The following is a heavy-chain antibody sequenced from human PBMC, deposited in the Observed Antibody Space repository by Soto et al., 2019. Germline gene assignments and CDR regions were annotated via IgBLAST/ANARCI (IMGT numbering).Heavy chain of an antibody. D-gene: IGHD4-17*01. V-gene: IGHV1-69*01. CDR2: IIPMFGTP. Sequence: QVQLEQSGAEVKKAGSSVKVSCKAFGGSVNSHAISWVRQAPGQGREWMGGIIPMFGTPNYAQRFQAGVTISADESTSTVYLDLSSLRSEDTSMYYCARSRNVAEFNDYGGNYHGFDSWGQGTMVTVSS. J-gene: IGHJ3*02. CDR3: ARSRNVAEFNDYGGNYHGFDS. CDR1: GGSVNSHA.